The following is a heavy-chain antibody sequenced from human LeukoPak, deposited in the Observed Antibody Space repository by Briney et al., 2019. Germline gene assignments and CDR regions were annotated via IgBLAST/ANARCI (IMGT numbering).Heavy chain of an antibody. CDR3: ASNYWSYYYNAMDV. D-gene: IGHD2-8*02. V-gene: IGHV4-30-4*01. Sequence: PSQTLPLTCTVSGGSISSRNYYWSWIRQPPGKGLEWIGFIHYSGDTYYKPSLKSRLTISLDTSKNLFSLNVNSVTAADAAVYFCASNYWSYYYNAMDVWGQGTTVTVSS. J-gene: IGHJ6*02. CDR1: GGSISSRNYY. CDR2: IHYSGDT.